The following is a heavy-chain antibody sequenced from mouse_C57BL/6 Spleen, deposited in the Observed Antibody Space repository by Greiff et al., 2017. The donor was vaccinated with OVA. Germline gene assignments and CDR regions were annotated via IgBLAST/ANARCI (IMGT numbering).Heavy chain of an antibody. CDR3: ARGGRLRPRGVMDY. CDR2: IYPRSGNT. J-gene: IGHJ4*01. D-gene: IGHD1-2*01. CDR1: GYTFTSYG. V-gene: IGHV1-81*01. Sequence: QVHVKQSGAELARPGASVKLSCKASGYTFTSYGISWVKQRTGQGLEWIGEIYPRSGNTYYNEKFKGKATLTADKSSSTAYMELRSLTSEDSAVYVCARGGRLRPRGVMDYWGQGTSVTVSS.